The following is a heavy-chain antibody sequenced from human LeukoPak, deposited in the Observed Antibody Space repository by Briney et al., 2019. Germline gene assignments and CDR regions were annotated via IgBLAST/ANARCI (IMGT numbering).Heavy chain of an antibody. V-gene: IGHV3-48*01. Sequence: PGGSLRLSCAASGFTFSSYSMNWVRQAPGKGLEWVSYISSSSSTIYYADSVKGRFTISRDNAKNSLYLQMNSLRAEDTAVYYCARGHSGYYYLSDYWGQGTLVTVSS. CDR2: ISSSSSTI. CDR1: GFTFSSYS. D-gene: IGHD3-22*01. J-gene: IGHJ4*02. CDR3: ARGHSGYYYLSDY.